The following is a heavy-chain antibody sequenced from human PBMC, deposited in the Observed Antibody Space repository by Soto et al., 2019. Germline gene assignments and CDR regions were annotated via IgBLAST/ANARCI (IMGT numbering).Heavy chain of an antibody. J-gene: IGHJ6*03. D-gene: IGHD6-13*01. CDR1: GGTFSSYT. Sequence: GASVKVSCKASGGTFSSYTISWVRQAPGQGLEWMGRIIPILGIANYAQKFQGRVTITADKSTSTAYMELSSLRSEDTAVYYCARAGAAAGPYYYYMDVWGKGTTVTVSS. V-gene: IGHV1-69*02. CDR3: ARAGAAAGPYYYYMDV. CDR2: IIPILGIA.